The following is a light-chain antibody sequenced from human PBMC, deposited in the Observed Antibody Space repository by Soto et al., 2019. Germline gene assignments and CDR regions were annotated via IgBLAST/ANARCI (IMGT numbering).Light chain of an antibody. V-gene: IGLV2-14*01. CDR2: EVS. CDR3: SSYTTTSTAV. CDR1: SSDIGAYNY. Sequence: QSALTQPASVSGSPGQSITISCTGTSSDIGAYNYVSWYQQYPGKAPKLMIYEVSNRPSGVSNRFSGSKSSNTASLTISGLQAEDEADYYCSSYTTTSTAVFGGGTQLTVL. J-gene: IGLJ7*01.